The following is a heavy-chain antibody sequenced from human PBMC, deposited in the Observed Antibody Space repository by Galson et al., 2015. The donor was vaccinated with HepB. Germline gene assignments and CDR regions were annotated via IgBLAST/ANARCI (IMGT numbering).Heavy chain of an antibody. V-gene: IGHV1-2*02. CDR1: GYPFTAYF. CDR2: IGPKSGGA. Sequence: SVKVSCKASGYPFTAYFIHWVRQAPGQGLQWMGWIGPKSGGANYAQHFQVRVTMTRDTSISTAYMDLSSLRSDDTAVYYCTRDRHPPSAPFDYWGQGTLVTVSS. J-gene: IGHJ4*02. CDR3: TRDRHPPSAPFDY. D-gene: IGHD2-2*01.